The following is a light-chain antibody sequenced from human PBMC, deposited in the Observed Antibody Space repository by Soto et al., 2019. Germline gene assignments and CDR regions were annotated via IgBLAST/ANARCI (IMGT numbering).Light chain of an antibody. CDR3: SSYTTTSTLV. Sequence: QSVLTQPASVSGSPGQSITISCAGTSSDVGSYNLVSWYQQHPGKAPKLMIYEGSERPSGVSKRFSGSKSGNTASLTISGLQAEDEADYYCSSYTTTSTLVFGGGTKLTVL. CDR2: EGS. CDR1: SSDVGSYNL. J-gene: IGLJ3*02. V-gene: IGLV2-14*02.